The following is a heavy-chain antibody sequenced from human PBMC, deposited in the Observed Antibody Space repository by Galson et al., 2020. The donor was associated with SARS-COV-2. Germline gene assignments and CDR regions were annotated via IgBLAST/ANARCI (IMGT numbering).Heavy chain of an antibody. CDR2: ISGSGGST. V-gene: IGHV3-23*01. CDR1: GFTFKTYS. CDR3: AKDPTYSGYDYLGIP. D-gene: IGHD5-12*01. Sequence: GESLKISCEASGFTFKTYSMAWVRQAPGKGLEWVSGISGSGGSTDYADSVQGRFTISRDNSKNTLYLQMNNLRAEDTAVYYCAKDPTYSGYDYLGIPWGQGTLVTVSS. J-gene: IGHJ5*02.